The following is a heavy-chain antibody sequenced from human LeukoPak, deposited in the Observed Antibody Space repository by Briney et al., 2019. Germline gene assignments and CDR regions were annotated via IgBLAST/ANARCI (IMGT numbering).Heavy chain of an antibody. CDR2: INHSGSI. Sequence: SETLSLTCAVYGGSFSGYYWGWIRQPPGKGLEWIGEINHSGSINYNPSLKSRVTISVDTSKNQFSLKLSSVTAADTAVYYCASVIAAAVDYWGQGTLVTVSS. CDR1: GGSFSGYY. V-gene: IGHV4-34*01. D-gene: IGHD6-13*01. J-gene: IGHJ4*02. CDR3: ASVIAAAVDY.